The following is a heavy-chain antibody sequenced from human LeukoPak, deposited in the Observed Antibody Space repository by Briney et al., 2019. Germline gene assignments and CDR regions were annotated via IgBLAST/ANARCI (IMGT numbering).Heavy chain of an antibody. CDR3: AREDIVVVPAAMGRDCYYGMDV. Sequence: GASVKVSCKASGGTFSSYAISWVRQAPGQELEWMGGIIPIFGTANYAQKFQGRVTITADESTSTAYMELSSLRSEDTAVYYCAREDIVVVPAAMGRDCYYGMDVWGQGTTVTVSS. J-gene: IGHJ6*02. V-gene: IGHV1-69*13. D-gene: IGHD2-2*01. CDR1: GGTFSSYA. CDR2: IIPIFGTA.